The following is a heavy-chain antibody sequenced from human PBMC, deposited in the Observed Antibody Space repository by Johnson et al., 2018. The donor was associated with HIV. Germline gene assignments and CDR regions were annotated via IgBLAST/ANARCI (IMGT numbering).Heavy chain of an antibody. CDR2: IYSGGTT. V-gene: IGHV3-53*01. CDR1: GFTVSNNY. J-gene: IGHJ3*01. D-gene: IGHD3-16*01. CDR3: ARGGIWGSWAFDV. Sequence: EVQLVESGGGLIQPGGSLRLSCAASGFTVSNNYMSWVRQAPGKGLEWVSFIYSGGTTYYADSVKGRFTISRDNSKNTLYLQMNSLRAEDTAVYYCARGGIWGSWAFDVWGQGTMVTVSS.